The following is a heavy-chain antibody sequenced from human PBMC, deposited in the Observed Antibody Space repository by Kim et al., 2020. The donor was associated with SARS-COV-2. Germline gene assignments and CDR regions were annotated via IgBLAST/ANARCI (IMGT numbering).Heavy chain of an antibody. V-gene: IGHV4-4*07. CDR1: GGSISSYY. CDR3: AIESGRLLLTNWFDP. Sequence: SETLSLTCTVSGGSISSYYWSWIRQPAGKGLEWIGRIYTSGSTNYNPSLKSRVTMSVDTSKNQFSLKLSSVTAADTAVYYCAIESGRLLLTNWFDPWGQGTLVTVSS. CDR2: IYTSGST. D-gene: IGHD3-22*01. J-gene: IGHJ5*02.